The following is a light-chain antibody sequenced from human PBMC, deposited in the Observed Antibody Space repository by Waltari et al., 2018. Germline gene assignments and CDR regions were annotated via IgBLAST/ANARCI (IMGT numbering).Light chain of an antibody. J-gene: IGKJ4*01. CDR3: QQYGSSPLA. CDR2: GAS. Sequence: EIVLTQSPGTLSLSPGERATLSCRASQSVSSSYLAWYQQKPGQAPRLHIYGASSRATGIPDRFSGSASGTDFALTISRLEPEDFAVYYCQQYGSSPLAFGGGTEVEIK. CDR1: QSVSSSY. V-gene: IGKV3-20*01.